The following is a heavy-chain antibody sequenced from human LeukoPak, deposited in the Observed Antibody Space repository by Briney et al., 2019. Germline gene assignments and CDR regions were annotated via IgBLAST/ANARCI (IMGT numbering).Heavy chain of an antibody. D-gene: IGHD2-21*02. Sequence: KPGGSLRLSCAASGFTFNNYNMNWVRQAPGKALEWVSSITSSGTYIFYADSVKGRFTISRDNAKNSLYLQMNSLRVEDTALYYCARDIFGGGDPFGAFDIWGQGTMVTVSS. V-gene: IGHV3-21*04. CDR3: ARDIFGGGDPFGAFDI. CDR1: GFTFNNYN. J-gene: IGHJ3*02. CDR2: ITSSGTYI.